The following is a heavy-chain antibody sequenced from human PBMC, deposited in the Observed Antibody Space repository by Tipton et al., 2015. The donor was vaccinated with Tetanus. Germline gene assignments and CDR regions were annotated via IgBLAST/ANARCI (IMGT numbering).Heavy chain of an antibody. Sequence: QLVQSGGGLVQPGGSLRLSCAVSELPFSSYWMSWVRQAPGKGLEWVSSISTTGHSTFYAASVKGRFTISRDDAQSSLFLQMNSLKAEDTALYYCAREESGGGFDYWGQGTLVTVSS. D-gene: IGHD3-16*01. CDR2: ISTTGHST. CDR3: AREESGGGFDY. J-gene: IGHJ4*02. CDR1: ELPFSSYW. V-gene: IGHV3-21*01.